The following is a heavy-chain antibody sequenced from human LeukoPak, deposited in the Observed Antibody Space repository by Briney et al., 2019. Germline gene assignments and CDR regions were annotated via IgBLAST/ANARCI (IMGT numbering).Heavy chain of an antibody. D-gene: IGHD3-22*01. Sequence: PSETLSLTCAVYGGSFSGYYWSWIRQPPGKGLEWIGEINHSGSTNYNPSLKSRVTISVDTSKNQFSLKLSSVTAADTAVYYCARAYYYDNSGYYYFDYWGQGTLVTVSS. V-gene: IGHV4-34*01. CDR3: ARAYYYDNSGYYYFDY. CDR2: INHSGST. J-gene: IGHJ4*02. CDR1: GGSFSGYY.